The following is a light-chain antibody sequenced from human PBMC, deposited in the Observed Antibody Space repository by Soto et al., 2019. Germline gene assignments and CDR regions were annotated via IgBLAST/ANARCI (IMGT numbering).Light chain of an antibody. CDR1: QGISSY. J-gene: IGKJ5*01. Sequence: DIQLTQSPSFLSASVGDRVTITCRASQGISSYLAWYEQKPGKAPKLLLYAAYTLPGGVPSRFSVSGSGTDFTRTASSLQSEYCATSYCQQLNSYPRTFGQGTVLEIK. CDR3: QQLNSYPRT. CDR2: AAY. V-gene: IGKV1-9*01.